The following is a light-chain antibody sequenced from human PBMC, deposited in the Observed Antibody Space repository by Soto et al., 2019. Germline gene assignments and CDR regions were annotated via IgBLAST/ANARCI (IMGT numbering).Light chain of an antibody. CDR1: QSVSSN. CDR3: QQYGNSLTWT. V-gene: IGKV3-15*01. CDR2: GAS. Sequence: EIVMTQSPATLSVSPGERATLSCRASQSVSSNLAWYQQKPGQAPRLLIYGASTRATGIPARFSGSGSGTEFILTISSLQSEDFAVYHCQQYGNSLTWTFGQGTKVDIK. J-gene: IGKJ1*01.